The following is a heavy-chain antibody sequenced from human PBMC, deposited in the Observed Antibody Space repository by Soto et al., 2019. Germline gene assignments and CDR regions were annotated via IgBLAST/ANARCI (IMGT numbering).Heavy chain of an antibody. V-gene: IGHV4-39*01. CDR3: ARLWGSYHQLFDY. J-gene: IGHJ4*02. Sequence: NPSETLSLTCTVSGGSISSSSYYWGWIRQPPGKGLEWIGSIYYSGSTYYNPSLKSRVTISVDTSKNQFSLKLSSVTAADTAVYYCARLWGSYHQLFDYWGQGALVTVSS. CDR2: IYYSGST. D-gene: IGHD3-16*02. CDR1: GGSISSSSYY.